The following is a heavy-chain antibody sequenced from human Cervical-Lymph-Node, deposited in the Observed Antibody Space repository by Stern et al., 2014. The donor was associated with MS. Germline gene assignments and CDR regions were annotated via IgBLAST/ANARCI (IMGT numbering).Heavy chain of an antibody. CDR3: AAASRYDALDL. CDR1: GYTLTDLS. D-gene: IGHD1-14*01. J-gene: IGHJ3*01. V-gene: IGHV1-24*01. CDR2: YDLEEGNT. Sequence: VQLLESGAEVKKPGASLKVSCKVSGYTLTDLSMHWVRQAPGKGLEWLGGYDLEEGNTVYAQSFQGRVTMTEDTSTDTAYMELSSLRSEDTAVYHCAAASRYDALDLWGQGTVVIVSS.